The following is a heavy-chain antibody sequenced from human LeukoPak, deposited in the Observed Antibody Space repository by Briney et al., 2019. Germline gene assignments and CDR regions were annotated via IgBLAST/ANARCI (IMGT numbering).Heavy chain of an antibody. CDR1: GYTFTSYD. D-gene: IGHD2-2*02. CDR3: ARGRLGYCSSTSCYSVGFDP. CDR2: MNPNSGNT. Sequence: ASVKVSCKASGYTFTSYDINWVRQATGQGLEWMGWMNPNSGNTGYAQKFQGRVTMTRNTSISTAYMELSSLRSEDTAVYYCARGRLGYCSSTSCYSVGFDPWGQGTLVTVSS. V-gene: IGHV1-8*01. J-gene: IGHJ5*02.